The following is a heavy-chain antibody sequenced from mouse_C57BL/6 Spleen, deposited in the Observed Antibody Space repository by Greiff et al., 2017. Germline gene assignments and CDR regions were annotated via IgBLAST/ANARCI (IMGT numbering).Heavy chain of an antibody. CDR3: TRNPYYDYDGGYAMDY. CDR1: GFTFSDAW. D-gene: IGHD2-4*01. Sequence: EVKVEESGGGLVQPGGSMKLSCAASGFTFSDAWMDWVRQSPEKGLEWVAEIRNKANNHATYYAESVKGRFTISRDDSKSSVYLQMNSLRAEDTGIYYCTRNPYYDYDGGYAMDYWGQGTSVTVSS. CDR2: IRNKANNHAT. J-gene: IGHJ4*01. V-gene: IGHV6-6*01.